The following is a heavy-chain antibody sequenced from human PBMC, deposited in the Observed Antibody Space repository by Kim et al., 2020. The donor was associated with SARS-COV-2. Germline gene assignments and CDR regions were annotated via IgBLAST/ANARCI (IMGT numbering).Heavy chain of an antibody. CDR3: ARERIVVVVAAPPSGGLIDP. CDR2: IYYSGST. J-gene: IGHJ5*02. D-gene: IGHD2-15*01. CDR1: GGSISSSSYY. Sequence: SETLSLTCTVSGGSISSSSYYWGWIRQPPGKGLEWIGSIYYSGSTYYNPSLKSRVTISVDTSKNQFSLKLSSVTAADTAVYYCARERIVVVVAAPPSGGLIDPWGQGTLVTVSS. V-gene: IGHV4-39*02.